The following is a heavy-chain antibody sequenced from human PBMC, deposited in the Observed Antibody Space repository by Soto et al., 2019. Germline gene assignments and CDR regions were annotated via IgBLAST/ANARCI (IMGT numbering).Heavy chain of an antibody. J-gene: IGHJ4*02. Sequence: QVQLVQSGAEVKKPGASVKVSCKASGYTFTSYAISWVRQAPGQGLEWMGWISVNNGNTNYAQKLQGIVTMTTDTSTPTAYMGLRSLRSDDTAVYYCARSRPPAGYWGQGTLVTVSS. V-gene: IGHV1-18*01. CDR2: ISVNNGNT. CDR1: GYTFTSYA. CDR3: ARSRPPAGY.